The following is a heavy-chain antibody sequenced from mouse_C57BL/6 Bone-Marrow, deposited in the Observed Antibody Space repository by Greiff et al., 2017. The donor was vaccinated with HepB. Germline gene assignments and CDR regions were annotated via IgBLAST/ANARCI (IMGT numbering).Heavy chain of an antibody. D-gene: IGHD2-4*01. Sequence: VQLQQPGAELVKPGASVKMSCKASGYTFTSYWITWVKQRPGQGLEWIGDIYPGSGSTNYNEKVKSKATLTVDTSSSTAYMQLSSLTSEGSAVYYSARHHYDYAGFAYWGQGTLVTVSA. CDR3: ARHHYDYAGFAY. V-gene: IGHV1-55*01. J-gene: IGHJ3*01. CDR1: GYTFTSYW. CDR2: IYPGSGST.